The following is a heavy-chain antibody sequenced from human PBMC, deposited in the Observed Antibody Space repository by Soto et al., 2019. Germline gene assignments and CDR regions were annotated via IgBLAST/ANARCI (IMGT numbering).Heavy chain of an antibody. CDR3: AKSSEVVVVTAIGGMDV. D-gene: IGHD2-21*02. V-gene: IGHV3-30*18. CDR1: GFTFSSYG. CDR2: ISYDGSNK. Sequence: GGSLRISCAASGFTFSSYGMHWVRQAPGKGLEWVAVISYDGSNKYYADSVKGRFTISRDNSKNTLYLQMNSLRAEDTAVYYCAKSSEVVVVTAIGGMDVWGQGTTVTVSS. J-gene: IGHJ6*02.